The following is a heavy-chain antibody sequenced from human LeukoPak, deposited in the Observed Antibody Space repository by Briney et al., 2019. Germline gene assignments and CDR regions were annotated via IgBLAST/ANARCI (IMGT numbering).Heavy chain of an antibody. J-gene: IGHJ4*02. Sequence: PGGSLRLSCAASGFTFSSYGMSWVRQAPGKGLEWVSAISGSGGSTYYADSVKGRFTISRDNAKNTLYLQMNSLKAEDTAIYYCAREGGSYSNYFDYWGQGTLVTVSS. CDR2: ISGSGGST. D-gene: IGHD1-26*01. V-gene: IGHV3-23*01. CDR1: GFTFSSYG. CDR3: AREGGSYSNYFDY.